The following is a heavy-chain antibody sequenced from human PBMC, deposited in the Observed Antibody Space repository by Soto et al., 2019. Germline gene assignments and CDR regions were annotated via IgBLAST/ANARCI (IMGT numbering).Heavy chain of an antibody. J-gene: IGHJ6*02. CDR1: GYTFTSYY. V-gene: IGHV1-46*01. D-gene: IGHD1-1*01. CDR2: INPSGDST. Sequence: ASVKVSCKASGYTFTSYYIHWVRQAPGQGLEWMGIINPSGDSTTYAQKFQGRVTMTRDTSTSTVYMELSSLRSEDTAVYYCARDVPPYKPGYYYYGMDVWGQGTTVTVSS. CDR3: ARDVPPYKPGYYYYGMDV.